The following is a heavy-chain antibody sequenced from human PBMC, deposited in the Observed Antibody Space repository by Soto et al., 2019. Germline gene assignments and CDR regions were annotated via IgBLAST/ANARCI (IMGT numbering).Heavy chain of an antibody. CDR3: SRMRDDYNYDCYFDY. Sequence: SVTLGLSWTVAEGSIGGSGDCWGWIRQPPGKGLEWIGSIYYSGSTYYNPSLKSRVTISVDTSKNQFSLKLSSVTAADTAVYYCSRMRDDYNYDCYFDYWGQGTLVTLSS. V-gene: IGHV4-39*01. CDR2: IYYSGST. CDR1: EGSIGGSGDC. D-gene: IGHD3-3*01. J-gene: IGHJ4*02.